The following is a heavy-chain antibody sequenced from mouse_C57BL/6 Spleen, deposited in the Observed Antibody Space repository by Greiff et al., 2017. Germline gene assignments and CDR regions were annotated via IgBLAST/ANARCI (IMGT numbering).Heavy chain of an antibody. Sequence: EVQLVESGPGLVKPSQSLSLTCSVTGYSITSGYYWNWIRQFPGNKLEWMGYISYDGSNNYNPSLKNRIAITRDTSKNQFFLKLNSVTTEDTATYYCARDLERLGFAYWGQGTLVTVSA. V-gene: IGHV3-6*01. D-gene: IGHD2-13*01. CDR3: ARDLERLGFAY. J-gene: IGHJ3*01. CDR2: ISYDGSN. CDR1: GYSITSGYY.